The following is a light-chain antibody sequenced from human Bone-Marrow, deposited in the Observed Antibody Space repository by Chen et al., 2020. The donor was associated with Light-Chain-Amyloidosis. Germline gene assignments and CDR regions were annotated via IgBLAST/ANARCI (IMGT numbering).Light chain of an antibody. Sequence: SYVLTQPSSVSVAPGQTATIACGGNNIGSTSVHWYQQTPGQAPLLVVYDDSDRPSGIPERLSGANSGNTATLTISRVEAGDEADYYCGVWDRGSDRPGFGGGTKLTVL. V-gene: IGLV3-21*02. J-gene: IGLJ3*02. CDR1: NIGSTS. CDR3: GVWDRGSDRPG. CDR2: DDS.